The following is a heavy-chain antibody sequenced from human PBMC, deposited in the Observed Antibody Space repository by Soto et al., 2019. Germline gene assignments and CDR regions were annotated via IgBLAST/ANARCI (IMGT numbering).Heavy chain of an antibody. V-gene: IGHV4-31*03. J-gene: IGHJ4*02. CDR1: GGSISSGCYY. CDR2: IHYSGST. D-gene: IGHD1-26*01. CDR3: ARTLASFSGSYCDY. Sequence: SETLSLTCTASGGSISSGCYYWSWMRQHPGKGLEWIGYIHYSGSTYYNPSLKSRVTISVDTSNNQFSLTAEDTAVYYCARTLASFSGSYCDYWGQGTLVTVSS.